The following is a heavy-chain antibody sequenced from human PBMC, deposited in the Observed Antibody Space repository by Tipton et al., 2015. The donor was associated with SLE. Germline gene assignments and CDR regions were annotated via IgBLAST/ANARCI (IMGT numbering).Heavy chain of an antibody. CDR1: GGSISSYY. CDR3: ARVPSGLDALDI. J-gene: IGHJ3*02. Sequence: LRLSCTVSGGSISSYYWSWIRQPPGKGLEWIGYIYYSGSTNYNPSPKSRVTISVDTSKNQFSLKLSSVTAADTAVYYCARVPSGLDALDIWGQVTMVTVSS. D-gene: IGHD6-19*01. CDR2: IYYSGST. V-gene: IGHV4-59*01.